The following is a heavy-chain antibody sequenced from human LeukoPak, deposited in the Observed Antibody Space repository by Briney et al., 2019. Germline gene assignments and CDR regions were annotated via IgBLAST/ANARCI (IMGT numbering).Heavy chain of an antibody. Sequence: SETLSLTCTVSGGSTSSYYWSWIRQPPGKGLEWIGYIYYSGSTNYNPSLKSRVTISVDTSKNQFSLKLSSVTAADTAVYYCARGRPAASWFDPWGQGTLVTVSS. J-gene: IGHJ5*02. CDR3: ARGRPAASWFDP. CDR1: GGSTSSYY. CDR2: IYYSGST. D-gene: IGHD2-2*01. V-gene: IGHV4-59*12.